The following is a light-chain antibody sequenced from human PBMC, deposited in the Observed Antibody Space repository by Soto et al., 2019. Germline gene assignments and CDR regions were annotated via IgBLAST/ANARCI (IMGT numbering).Light chain of an antibody. CDR1: SSNIGSNT. J-gene: IGLJ3*02. V-gene: IGLV1-44*01. CDR3: AAWDGSLNGWV. CDR2: SNV. Sequence: QSVLTQAPSASGTPGQRVTISCSGSSSNIGSNTVSWYQQVPGTAPKVLIYSNVQRPSGVPDRFSGPKSGTSASLAIGGLQAEDEAEYYCAAWDGSLNGWVFGGGTKLTVL.